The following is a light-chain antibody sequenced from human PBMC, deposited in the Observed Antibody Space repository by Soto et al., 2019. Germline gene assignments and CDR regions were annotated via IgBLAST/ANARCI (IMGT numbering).Light chain of an antibody. Sequence: QSVLTQPPSVSGAPGQRVTISCTGSDSNIGAGYDVHWYQQLPGTAPKLLIYANTERPSGVPDRFSGSKSGTSASLAITGLQPEDETDYYCQSYDTSLRGEVFGGGTKLTVL. J-gene: IGLJ2*01. CDR1: DSNIGAGYD. V-gene: IGLV1-40*01. CDR2: ANT. CDR3: QSYDTSLRGEV.